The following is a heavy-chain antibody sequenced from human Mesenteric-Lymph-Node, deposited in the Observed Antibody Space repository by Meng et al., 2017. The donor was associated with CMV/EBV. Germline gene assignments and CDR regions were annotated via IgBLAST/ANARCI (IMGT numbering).Heavy chain of an antibody. CDR1: GGSISNVSYY. V-gene: IGHV4-39*01. CDR3: ARPHYYGSGSSPWFDP. CDR2: KYSRGST. D-gene: IGHD3-10*01. Sequence: QLQLQESGPGLVKPSETLSPTCTVPGGSISNVSYYWGRTRQPPGKGLGWIGEKYSRGSTHCHPALKGPVTIFGGTSKDPFPRERGPLTARDTGVFYCARPHYYGSGSSPWFDPWGQGTLVTVSS. J-gene: IGHJ5*02.